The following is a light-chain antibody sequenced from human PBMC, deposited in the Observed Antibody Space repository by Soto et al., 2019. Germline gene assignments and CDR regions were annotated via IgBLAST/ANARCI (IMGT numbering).Light chain of an antibody. J-gene: IGKJ5*01. CDR3: QQYGTSEII. CDR2: DTS. Sequence: VLTQDKETLSLSXXERATLSCRASQSLTNSFIAWYQQGPGQAPRLLIYDTSSRASGIPDRFSGSGSGTDFTLTIIRLETEDFAGFYCQQYGTSEIIFGQGTRLDIK. V-gene: IGKV3-20*01. CDR1: QSLTNSF.